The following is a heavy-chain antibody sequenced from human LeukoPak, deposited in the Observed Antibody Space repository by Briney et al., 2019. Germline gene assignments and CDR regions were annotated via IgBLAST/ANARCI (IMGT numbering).Heavy chain of an antibody. V-gene: IGHV3-33*05. Sequence: GGSLRLSCAASGFTFSNYGMNWVRQAPGKGLEWVAVISYDGSNKYYADSVKGRFTISRDNSKNTLYLQMNSLRAEDTAVYYCAKSQSHFVVVVAAITPEYWGQGTLVTVSS. CDR2: ISYDGSNK. J-gene: IGHJ4*02. CDR3: AKSQSHFVVVVAAITPEY. CDR1: GFTFSNYG. D-gene: IGHD2-15*01.